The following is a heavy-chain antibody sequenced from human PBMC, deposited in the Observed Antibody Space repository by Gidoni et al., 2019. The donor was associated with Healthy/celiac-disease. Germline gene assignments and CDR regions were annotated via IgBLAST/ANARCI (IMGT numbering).Heavy chain of an antibody. CDR1: GFTFSSYW. CDR3: ASRPERDGP. J-gene: IGHJ5*02. CDR2: IKQDGSEK. D-gene: IGHD2-8*01. Sequence: EVQLVESGGGLVQPGGSLRLSCPASGFTFSSYWMSWVRQAPGKGLEWVANIKQDGSEKYYVDSVKGRFTISRDNAKNSLYLQMNSLRAEDTAVYYCASRPERDGPWGQGTLVTVSS. V-gene: IGHV3-7*03.